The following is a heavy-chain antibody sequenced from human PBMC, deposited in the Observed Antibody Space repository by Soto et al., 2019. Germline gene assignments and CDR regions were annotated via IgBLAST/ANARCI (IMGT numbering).Heavy chain of an antibody. V-gene: IGHV3-74*01. CDR2: INSDGSVS. CDR3: ARGDCVGGTCYSLAGSFYYYMDV. CDR1: GFTFSNYW. D-gene: IGHD2-15*01. Sequence: EVQLVESGGGLVQPGGSLRLPCAASGFTFSNYWMYWVRQAPGEGLVWVSRINSDGSVSSYADSVKGRLTISRDNVKNTLYLQMDSLRAEDTAVYYCARGDCVGGTCYSLAGSFYYYMDVWGKGTTVTVFS. J-gene: IGHJ6*03.